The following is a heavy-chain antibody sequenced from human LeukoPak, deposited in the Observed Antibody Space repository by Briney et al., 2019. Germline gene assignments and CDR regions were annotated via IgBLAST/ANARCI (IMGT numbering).Heavy chain of an antibody. J-gene: IGHJ4*02. CDR1: GGTFSSYA. Sequence: SVKVSCKTSGGTFSSYAFSWMRQAPGQGLEWVGRIIPIYNPVDYTQRFQGRVTITADESTNTVYLELSSLRYDDTAVYYCAREPLRCGGDCHLDYWGQGTLVTVSS. D-gene: IGHD2-21*02. V-gene: IGHV1-69*13. CDR3: AREPLRCGGDCHLDY. CDR2: IIPIYNPV.